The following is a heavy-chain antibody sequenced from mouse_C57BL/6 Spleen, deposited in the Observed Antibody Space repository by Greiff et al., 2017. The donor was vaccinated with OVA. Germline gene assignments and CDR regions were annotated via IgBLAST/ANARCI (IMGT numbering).Heavy chain of an antibody. Sequence: VHVKQSGPELVKPGASVKISCKASGYSFTDYNMNWVKQSHGKSLEWIGVINPNYGTTSYNQKFKGKATLTVDQSSSTAYMQLNSRTSEDTAVYYCARKGGYAMDYWGQGTSVTVSS. J-gene: IGHJ4*01. CDR3: ARKGGYAMDY. CDR1: GYSFTDYN. D-gene: IGHD1-1*02. V-gene: IGHV1-39*01. CDR2: INPNYGTT.